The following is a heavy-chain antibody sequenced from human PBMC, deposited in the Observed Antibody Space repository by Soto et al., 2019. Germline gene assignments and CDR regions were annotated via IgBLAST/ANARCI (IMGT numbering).Heavy chain of an antibody. V-gene: IGHV1-2*06. CDR3: ARDKQLGDNYYGMDV. Sequence: GASVKVSCKASGYTFIGYYMHWVRQALGQGLEWVGRINPNSGTTVYAQKFQGRATMTRDKSTSTVFLDLSGLRSDDTAIYYCARDKQLGDNYYGMDVWGQGTTVTVSS. CDR1: GYTFIGYY. D-gene: IGHD6-6*01. CDR2: INPNSGTT. J-gene: IGHJ6*02.